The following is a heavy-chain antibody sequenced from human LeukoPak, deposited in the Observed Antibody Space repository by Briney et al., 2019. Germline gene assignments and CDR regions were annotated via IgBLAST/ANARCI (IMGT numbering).Heavy chain of an antibody. J-gene: IGHJ4*02. Sequence: SETLSLTCAVYGGSFSGYYWSWIRQPPGKGLEWIGEINHSGSTNYNPSLKSRVTISVDTSKNQFSLKLSSVTAADTAVYYCARDGCPSYDSSGYYSDWGRGTLVTVSS. CDR3: ARDGCPSYDSSGYYSD. CDR2: INHSGST. V-gene: IGHV4-34*01. CDR1: GGSFSGYY. D-gene: IGHD3-22*01.